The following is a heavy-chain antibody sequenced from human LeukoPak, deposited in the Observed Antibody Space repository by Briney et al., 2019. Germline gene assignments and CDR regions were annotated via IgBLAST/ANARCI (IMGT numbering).Heavy chain of an antibody. J-gene: IGHJ4*02. D-gene: IGHD3-22*01. CDR3: AKDRGY. V-gene: IGHV3-23*01. Sequence: GGSLRLSCEVSRLIIDTYGMTWVRQAPGKGLEWVSGISASGDHTYYADSVKGRFTISRDKSKNTLYLQMNSLRAEDTAVYYCAKDRGYWGQGTLVTVSS. CDR1: RLIIDTYG. CDR2: ISASGDHT.